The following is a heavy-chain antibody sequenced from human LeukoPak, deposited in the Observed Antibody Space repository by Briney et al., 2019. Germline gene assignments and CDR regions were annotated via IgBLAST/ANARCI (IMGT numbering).Heavy chain of an antibody. J-gene: IGHJ5*01. CDR1: GFSFTSYW. CDR2: IDPTDSNT. D-gene: IGHD3-10*01. Sequence: AGESLRISCQGSGFSFTSYWISWVRQMPGKGLELMGRIDPTDSNTNYSPSFQGHVSFSADKSISTAYLQWGSLKASDTAIYYCARHDGSGSYDWFESWGQGTLVTVSS. V-gene: IGHV5-10-1*01. CDR3: ARHDGSGSYDWFES.